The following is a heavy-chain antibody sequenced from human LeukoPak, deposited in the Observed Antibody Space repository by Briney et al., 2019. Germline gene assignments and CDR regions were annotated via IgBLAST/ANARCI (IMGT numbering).Heavy chain of an antibody. D-gene: IGHD1-26*01. Sequence: PGGSLRLSCAASGFTFSDYYMSWIRQAPGKGLEWVSYISSSGSTIYYADSVKGRFTISRDNAKNSLYLQMNSLRAEDMALYYCAKDIEWELSHAFDIWGQGTMVTVSS. V-gene: IGHV3-11*01. CDR3: AKDIEWELSHAFDI. CDR1: GFTFSDYY. CDR2: ISSSGSTI. J-gene: IGHJ3*02.